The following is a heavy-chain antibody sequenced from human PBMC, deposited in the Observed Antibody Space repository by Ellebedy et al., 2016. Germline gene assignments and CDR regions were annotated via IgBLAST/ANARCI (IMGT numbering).Heavy chain of an antibody. D-gene: IGHD5-18*01. J-gene: IGHJ4*02. CDR2: LTPDAGT. CDR3: AKSGYSYAWGY. V-gene: IGHV3-53*01. CDR1: GFTVSTNY. Sequence: GGSLRLSCAASGFTVSTNYMTWVRQAPGKGLEWVSILTPDAGTAYVDSVKGRFTLSRDNSKNTVYLQMNSLTAEDTAVYFCAKSGYSYAWGYWGQGTLVTVSS.